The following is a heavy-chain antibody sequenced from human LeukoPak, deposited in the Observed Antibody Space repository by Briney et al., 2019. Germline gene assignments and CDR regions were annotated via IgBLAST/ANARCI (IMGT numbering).Heavy chain of an antibody. Sequence: GGSLRLSCAASGFTFSSYSMNWVRQAPGKGLEWVSSISSSSSYIYYADSVKGRFTISRDNAKNSLCLQMNSLRAEDTAVYYCARVWGRYYDSWSGYYDYYYGMDVWGQGTTVTVPS. CDR3: ARVWGRYYDSWSGYYDYYYGMDV. V-gene: IGHV3-21*01. J-gene: IGHJ6*02. D-gene: IGHD3-3*01. CDR1: GFTFSSYS. CDR2: ISSSSSYI.